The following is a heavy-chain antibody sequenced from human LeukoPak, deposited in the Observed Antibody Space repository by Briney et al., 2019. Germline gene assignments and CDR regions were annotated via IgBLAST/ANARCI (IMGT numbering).Heavy chain of an antibody. CDR1: GGSISSSNW. D-gene: IGHD3-22*01. V-gene: IGHV4-4*02. CDR3: ASREIHSSGYYLNWFDP. CDR2: IYHSGST. J-gene: IGHJ5*02. Sequence: SETLPLTCAVSGGSISSSNWWSWVRQPPGQGLEWIGEIYHSGSTNYNPSLKSRVTISVDKSKNQFSLKLSSVTAADTAVYYCASREIHSSGYYLNWFDPWGQGTLVTVSS.